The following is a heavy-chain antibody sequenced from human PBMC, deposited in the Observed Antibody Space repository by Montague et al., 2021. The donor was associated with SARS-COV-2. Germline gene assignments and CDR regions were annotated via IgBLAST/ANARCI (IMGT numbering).Heavy chain of an antibody. CDR1: GASISTGSDY. J-gene: IGHJ4*02. Sequence: SETLSLTCTVSGASISTGSDYWTWIRQRPGGGLEWIGNFYYSGGSTYNPSLKSRVTISADTSKNLFSLTLKSVTASDTAVYYCARDSHYYDSSGHFDYWGQGTLVTVSS. V-gene: IGHV4-61*03. CDR3: ARDSHYYDSSGHFDY. CDR2: FYYSGGS. D-gene: IGHD3-22*01.